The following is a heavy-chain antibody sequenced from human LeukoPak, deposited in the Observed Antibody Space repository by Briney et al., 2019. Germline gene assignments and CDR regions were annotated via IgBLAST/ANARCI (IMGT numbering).Heavy chain of an antibody. CDR2: INHSGST. D-gene: IGHD5-18*01. CDR3: ARQRDTASVGAFDV. J-gene: IGHJ3*01. V-gene: IGHV4-34*01. CDR1: GGSFSGYY. Sequence: SETPSLTCAVYGGSFSGYYWSWIRQPPGKGLEWIGEINHSGSTNYNLSLKSRVTISVDTSKNQFSLKVTSVTAADTALYYCARQRDTASVGAFDVWGQGTLVTVSS.